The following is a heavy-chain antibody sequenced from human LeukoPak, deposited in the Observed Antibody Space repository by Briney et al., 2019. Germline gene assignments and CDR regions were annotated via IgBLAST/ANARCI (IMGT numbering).Heavy chain of an antibody. CDR1: GFTFSSYG. J-gene: IGHJ5*02. Sequence: PGGSLRLSCAASGFTFSSYGMHWVRQAPGKGLEWVAFIRYDGSNKYYADSVKGRFTISRDNSKNTLYLQMNSLRAEDTAVYYCAKAPIGRDPRWFDPWGQGTLVTVSS. CDR2: IRYDGSNK. CDR3: AKAPIGRDPRWFDP. V-gene: IGHV3-30*02. D-gene: IGHD1-26*01.